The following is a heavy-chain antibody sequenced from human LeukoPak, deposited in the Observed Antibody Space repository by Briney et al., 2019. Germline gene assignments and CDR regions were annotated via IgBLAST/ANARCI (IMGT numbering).Heavy chain of an antibody. V-gene: IGHV6-1*01. CDR3: ARGNYNALDY. CDR1: GDSVSSNSAA. J-gene: IGHJ4*02. Sequence: SQTLSLTCGISGDSVSSNSAAWNWIRQSPSRGLERLGRIYSRSKWYNDYAVSVQGRISINPDTSKNQFSLQLNSVTPEDTAIYYCARGNYNALDYWGQGTLVTVSS. D-gene: IGHD1-14*01. CDR2: IYSRSKWYN.